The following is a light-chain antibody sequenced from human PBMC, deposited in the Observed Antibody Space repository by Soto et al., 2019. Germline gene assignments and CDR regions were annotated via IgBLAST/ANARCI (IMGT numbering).Light chain of an antibody. J-gene: IGKJ1*01. CDR3: HQRSDWPT. Sequence: EIVMTQSPATLSVSPWGRATLSCRASQSVSSNLAWYQQKPGQAPRLLIYDASNRAAGVPARFSGSGSETDFTLTINSLEPEDFAVYYCHQRSDWPTFGQGTKVDIK. CDR2: DAS. CDR1: QSVSSN. V-gene: IGKV3-11*01.